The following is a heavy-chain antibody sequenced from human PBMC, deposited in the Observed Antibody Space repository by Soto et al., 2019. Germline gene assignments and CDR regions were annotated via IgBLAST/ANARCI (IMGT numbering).Heavy chain of an antibody. D-gene: IGHD2-15*01. V-gene: IGHV4-34*01. J-gene: IGHJ5*02. CDR1: GGSFSGYY. CDR2: INHSGST. CDR3: ARTPHIVVVVAARLYNWFDP. Sequence: SLTCAVYGGSFSGYYWSWIRQPPGKGLEWIGEINHSGSTNYNPSLKSRVTISVDTSKNQFSLKLSSVTAADTAVYYCARTPHIVVVVAARLYNWFDPWGQGTLVTVSS.